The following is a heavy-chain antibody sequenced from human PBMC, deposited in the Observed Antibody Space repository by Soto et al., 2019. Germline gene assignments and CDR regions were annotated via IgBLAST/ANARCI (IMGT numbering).Heavy chain of an antibody. J-gene: IGHJ6*03. CDR2: INHSGST. Sequence: SETLSLTCAVYGGSFSGYYWSWIRQPPGKGLEWIGEINHSGSTNYNPSLKSRVTISVDTSKDQFSLKLSSVTAADTAVYYCASGRAARPYYMDVWGKGTTVTVSS. D-gene: IGHD6-6*01. CDR1: GGSFSGYY. V-gene: IGHV4-34*01. CDR3: ASGRAARPYYMDV.